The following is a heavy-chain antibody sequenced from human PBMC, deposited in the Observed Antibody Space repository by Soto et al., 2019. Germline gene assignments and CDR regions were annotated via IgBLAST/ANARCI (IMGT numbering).Heavy chain of an antibody. D-gene: IGHD6-6*01. V-gene: IGHV3-9*01. CDR1: GFTFDDYA. CDR2: VSWKSGSI. J-gene: IGHJ4*02. Sequence: DVQLVESGGGLVQPGRSLRLSCAASGFTFDDYAMHWVRQAPGKGLEWVSGVSWKSGSIGYADSVKGRFTISRDNAKKSLYLQMNSLRAEDTALYYCAKDMWGSSTSNFDSWGQGTLVTVSS. CDR3: AKDMWGSSTSNFDS.